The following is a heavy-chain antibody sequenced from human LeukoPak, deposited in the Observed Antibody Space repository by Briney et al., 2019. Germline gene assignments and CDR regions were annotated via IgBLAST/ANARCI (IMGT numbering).Heavy chain of an antibody. CDR3: ARVGSGSYYAEY. D-gene: IGHD3-10*01. V-gene: IGHV3-23*01. Sequence: PGGSLRLSCAASGFTFSTYTMAWVRQAPGGGLEWVSGFTDYGRTHYADSVKDRFAISRDNSKSTLYLQMDSLRAEDTAVYYCARVGSGSYYAEYWGQGTLVTVSS. CDR2: FTDYGRT. CDR1: GFTFSTYT. J-gene: IGHJ4*02.